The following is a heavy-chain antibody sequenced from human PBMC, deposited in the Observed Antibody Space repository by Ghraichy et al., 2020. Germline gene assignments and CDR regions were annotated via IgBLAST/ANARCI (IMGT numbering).Heavy chain of an antibody. CDR2: IHSTSSRI. Sequence: GGSLRLSCAASGFTFSNHGMHWVRQAPGKGLEWVAYIHSTSSRIYYADSVKGRFTISRDNAEGSLHLQMDRLRSEETAVYYCARFGCDEGRCWGQGTLVTVSS. D-gene: IGHD6-19*01. CDR3: ARFGCDEGRC. CDR1: GFTFSNHG. V-gene: IGHV3-21*01. J-gene: IGHJ4*02.